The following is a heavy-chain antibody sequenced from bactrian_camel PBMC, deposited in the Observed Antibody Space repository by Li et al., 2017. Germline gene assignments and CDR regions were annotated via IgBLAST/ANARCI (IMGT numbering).Heavy chain of an antibody. CDR1: GTAPGYTFADY. D-gene: IGHD3*01. CDR2: ISTDGST. J-gene: IGHJ6*01. Sequence: HVQLVESGGGSVQAGGSLRLTCTVSGTAPGYTFADYHAYWYRSLPGDECELVAGISTDGSTEYGDSVKGRFTISRDNAKNKLFLQMNNLKADDTAVYYCAADDSYDCYSASGGPGTQVTVS. CDR3: AADDSYDCYSAS. V-gene: IGHV3S53*01.